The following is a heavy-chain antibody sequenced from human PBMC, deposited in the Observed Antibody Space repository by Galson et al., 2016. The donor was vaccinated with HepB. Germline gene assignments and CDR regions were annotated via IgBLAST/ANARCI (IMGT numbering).Heavy chain of an antibody. V-gene: IGHV3-48*02. CDR2: ISPSSGTI. CDR1: GFTFSRNS. CDR3: AKDSSYTNWFDP. D-gene: IGHD4-11*01. Sequence: SLRLSCAASGFTFSRNSMNWVRQAPGKGLEWISYISPSSGTIRHADSVRGRFTISRDNAKDSLYLQMTSLRDEDTAVYYCAKDSSYTNWFDPWGQGTLVTVSS. J-gene: IGHJ5*02.